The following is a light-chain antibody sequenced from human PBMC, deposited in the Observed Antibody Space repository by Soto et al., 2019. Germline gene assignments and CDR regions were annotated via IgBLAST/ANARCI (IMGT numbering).Light chain of an antibody. J-gene: IGKJ2*01. CDR1: QSVSNY. CDR3: LQRSSWPRT. Sequence: EIVLTQSPTTLSLSPGEGATLSCRASQSVSNYLAWYQQKPGQAPRLLIYDASNRATAIPDRFSGSGSGTDFTLTISSLEPEDFAVYYCLQRSSWPRTFGQGTRLEIK. V-gene: IGKV3-11*01. CDR2: DAS.